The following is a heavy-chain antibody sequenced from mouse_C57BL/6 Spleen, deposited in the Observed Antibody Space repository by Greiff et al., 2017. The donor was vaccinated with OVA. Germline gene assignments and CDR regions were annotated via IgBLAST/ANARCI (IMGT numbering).Heavy chain of an antibody. V-gene: IGHV1-81*01. CDR3: AREEITTVEVFYWYFDV. CDR2: IYPRSGNT. D-gene: IGHD1-1*01. CDR1: GYTFTSYG. Sequence: VKLQESGAELARPGASVKLSCKASGYTFTSYGISWVKQRTGQGLEWIGEIYPRSGNTYYNEKFKGKATLTADKSSSTAYMELRSLTSEDSAVYFCAREEITTVEVFYWYFDVWGTGTTVTVSS. J-gene: IGHJ1*03.